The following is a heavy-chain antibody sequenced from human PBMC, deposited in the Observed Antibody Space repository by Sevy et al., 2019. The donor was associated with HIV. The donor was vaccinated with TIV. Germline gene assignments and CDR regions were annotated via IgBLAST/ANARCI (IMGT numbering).Heavy chain of an antibody. CDR1: GLIFSNSA. J-gene: IGHJ4*02. V-gene: IGHV3-23*01. Sequence: GGSLRLSCVVSGLIFSNSAMTWVRQAPGKGLEWVLTVIGNGDSTYYAGSVKGRFTISRDNSKNTVFLQMNSLRAEDTADYYCAWGWGCIGPTCPLDHWGQGTLVTVSS. CDR3: AWGWGCIGPTCPLDH. D-gene: IGHD3-16*01. CDR2: VIGNGDST.